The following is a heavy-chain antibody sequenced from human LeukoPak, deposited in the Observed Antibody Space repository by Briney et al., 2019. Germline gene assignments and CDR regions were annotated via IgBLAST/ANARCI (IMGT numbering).Heavy chain of an antibody. D-gene: IGHD2-2*02. CDR1: GFTLSSYS. Sequence: PGGSLRLSCAASGFTLSSYSMNWVRQAPGKGLEWVSSISSSSSYIYYADSVKGRFTISRDNAKNSLYLQMNSLRAEDTAVYYCARAHPLEYTFSGYFDYWGQGTLVTVSS. CDR2: ISSSSSYI. J-gene: IGHJ4*02. V-gene: IGHV3-21*01. CDR3: ARAHPLEYTFSGYFDY.